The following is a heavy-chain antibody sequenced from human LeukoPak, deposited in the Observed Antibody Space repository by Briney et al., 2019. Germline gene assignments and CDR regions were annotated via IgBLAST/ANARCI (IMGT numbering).Heavy chain of an antibody. CDR2: VYHSGST. Sequence: ASETLSLTCTVSGDSISSGIHYWNWIRQPPGKGLEWIGYVYHSGSTKYNPSLKSRVTISVDTSKNQFSLKLSSVTAADTAVYYCARDGYSGNDGLWGQGTLVTVSS. CDR3: ARDGYSGNDGL. V-gene: IGHV4-61*01. CDR1: GDSISSGIHY. D-gene: IGHD5-12*01. J-gene: IGHJ4*02.